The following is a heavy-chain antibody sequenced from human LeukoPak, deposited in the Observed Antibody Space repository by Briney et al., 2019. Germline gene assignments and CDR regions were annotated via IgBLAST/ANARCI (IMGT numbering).Heavy chain of an antibody. CDR2: ISAYNGNT. V-gene: IGHV1-18*01. J-gene: IGHJ4*02. D-gene: IGHD3-22*01. Sequence: ASVKVSCKASGYTFTSYGISWVRQAPGQGLEWMGWISAYNGNTNYAQKLQGRVTMTTDTSTSTAYMELRSLRSDDTAVYYCATDGGYYDSSGYYTFDYWGQGTLVTVSS. CDR3: ATDGGYYDSSGYYTFDY. CDR1: GYTFTSYG.